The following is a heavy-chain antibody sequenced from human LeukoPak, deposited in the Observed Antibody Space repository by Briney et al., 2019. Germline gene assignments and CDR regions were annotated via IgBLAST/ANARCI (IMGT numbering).Heavy chain of an antibody. D-gene: IGHD4-17*01. CDR1: GFIFSNYA. V-gene: IGHV3-30*02. J-gene: IGHJ4*02. CDR2: IRYDGSNK. Sequence: GGSLRLSCAASGFIFSNYAMHWVRQAPGKGLEWVAFIRYDGSNKYYADSVKGRFTISRDNSKNTLYLQMNSLRAEDTAVYYCAKGNGDYVGYFDYWGQGTLVTVSS. CDR3: AKGNGDYVGYFDY.